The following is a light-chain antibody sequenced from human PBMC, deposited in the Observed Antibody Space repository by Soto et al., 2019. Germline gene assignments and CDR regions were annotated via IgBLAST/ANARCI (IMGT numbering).Light chain of an antibody. CDR3: GTWDSRLRAGV. CDR2: DNN. Sequence: QSVLTQPPSVSAAPGQKVTISCSGSSSNIGNNYVSWYQQLPGTAHKLLIYDNNKRPSGIPDRFSGSKSGTSATLDITGLQTGDEADYYCGTWDSRLRAGVFGGGTKLTVL. CDR1: SSNIGNNY. V-gene: IGLV1-51*01. J-gene: IGLJ2*01.